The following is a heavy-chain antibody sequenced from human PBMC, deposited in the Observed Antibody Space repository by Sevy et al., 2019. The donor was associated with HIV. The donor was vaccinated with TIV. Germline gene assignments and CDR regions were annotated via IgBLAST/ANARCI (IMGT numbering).Heavy chain of an antibody. CDR3: AGENAWGRGYS. V-gene: IGHV4-59*08. J-gene: IGHJ4*02. D-gene: IGHD1-26*01. CDR1: GGSITSLY. CDR2: IYYNGHI. Sequence: SETLSLTCTVSGGSITSLYWNWIRQPPGKGLEWIANIYYNGHINYNPSLKSRVTLSLDTPKNQLSLRLSSVTAADTAMYYCAGENAWGRGYSWGQGTLVTVSS.